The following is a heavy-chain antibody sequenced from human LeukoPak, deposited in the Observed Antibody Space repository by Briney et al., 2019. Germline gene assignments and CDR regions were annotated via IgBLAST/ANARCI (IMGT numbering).Heavy chain of an antibody. V-gene: IGHV1-18*01. J-gene: IGHJ4*02. CDR3: ARGYEYGDYVGDFDY. D-gene: IGHD4-17*01. Sequence: ASVKVSCKASGYTFTSYPISWVRQAPGQGLEWFGCITAYNGNIKYAQKLQGRDTMTTDTSTSTVYMELRGLRSDDTAVYYCARGYEYGDYVGDFDYWGQGTLVTVSS. CDR1: GYTFTSYP. CDR2: ITAYNGNI.